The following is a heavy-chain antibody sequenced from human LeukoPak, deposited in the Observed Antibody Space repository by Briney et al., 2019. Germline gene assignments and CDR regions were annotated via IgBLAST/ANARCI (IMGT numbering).Heavy chain of an antibody. D-gene: IGHD1-26*01. CDR3: AKAPPDKWEYYYGMDV. CDR1: GFTFSGYA. V-gene: IGHV3-23*01. J-gene: IGHJ6*04. Sequence: GGSLRLSCAASGFTFSGYAMTWVRQAPGKGLEWVSAISGRGDASYYAESVKGRFTISRDNSKSTLYPQMNSLRAEDTAVYYCAKAPPDKWEYYYGMDVWGKGTTVTVSS. CDR2: ISGRGDAS.